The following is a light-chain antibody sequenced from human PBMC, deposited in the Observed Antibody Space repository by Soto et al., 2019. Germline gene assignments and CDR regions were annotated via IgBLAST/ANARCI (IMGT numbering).Light chain of an antibody. V-gene: IGKV1-5*01. Sequence: DIQLTQSPSFLSASVGDRVTITCRASQSISSWLAWYQQKPGKAPKLLIYDASSLESGVPSRFSGSGSGTDFTLTISSLEPEDFAVYYCQQRSNWPPLISFGQGTRLEIK. CDR2: DAS. J-gene: IGKJ5*01. CDR1: QSISSW. CDR3: QQRSNWPPLIS.